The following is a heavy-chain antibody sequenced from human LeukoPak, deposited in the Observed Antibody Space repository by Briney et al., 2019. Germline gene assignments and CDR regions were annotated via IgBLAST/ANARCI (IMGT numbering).Heavy chain of an antibody. Sequence: GGYLRLSCAASGFTFSSYSMNWVRQAPGKGLEWVSSISSSSSYIYYADSVKGRFTISRDNAKNSLYLQMNSLRAEDTAVYYCARVAGDFIVGATTDYWGQGTLVTVSS. CDR2: ISSSSSYI. CDR3: ARVAGDFIVGATTDY. CDR1: GFTFSSYS. J-gene: IGHJ4*02. D-gene: IGHD1-26*01. V-gene: IGHV3-21*01.